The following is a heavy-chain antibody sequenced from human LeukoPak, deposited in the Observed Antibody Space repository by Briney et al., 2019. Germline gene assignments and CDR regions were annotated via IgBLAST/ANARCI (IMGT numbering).Heavy chain of an antibody. D-gene: IGHD5-18*01. CDR2: IYYSGST. V-gene: IGHV4-59*01. Sequence: PSETLSLTCTVSGGSISSYYWSWIRQPPGKGLEWIGYIYYSGSTNCNPSLKSRVTISVDTSKNQFSLKLSSVTAADTAVYYCARGGYSYGLPYWYFDLWGRGTLVTVSS. J-gene: IGHJ2*01. CDR1: GGSISSYY. CDR3: ARGGYSYGLPYWYFDL.